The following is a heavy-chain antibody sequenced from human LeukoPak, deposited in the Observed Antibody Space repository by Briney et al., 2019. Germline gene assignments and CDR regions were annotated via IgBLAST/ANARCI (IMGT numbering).Heavy chain of an antibody. CDR1: GFTFSSYV. CDR3: AKAGCTSTSCYSNC. D-gene: IGHD2-2*01. CDR2: ISDTGGST. J-gene: IGHJ4*02. V-gene: IGHV3-23*01. Sequence: PGGSLRLSCAASGFTFSSYVMNWVRHARGEAVEWFSAISDTGGSTYYADSVKGRFTISRDDSKSTMYLQMNSLRAGDTAVYYCAKAGCTSTSCYSNCWGQGTLVTVSS.